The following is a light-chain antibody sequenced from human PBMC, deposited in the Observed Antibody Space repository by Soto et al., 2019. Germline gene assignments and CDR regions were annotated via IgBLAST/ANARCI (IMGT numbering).Light chain of an antibody. J-gene: IGKJ4*01. Sequence: EIVMTQSPATLSVSVGERATLSCRASHSVSSKVAWYQQKPGQAPRLLIYGASTRATDIPARFSGSGSGTEFTLTISSLQSEDFAVYYCQQYNDWPPQLTFGGGSKVEIK. V-gene: IGKV3-15*01. CDR3: QQYNDWPPQLT. CDR1: HSVSSK. CDR2: GAS.